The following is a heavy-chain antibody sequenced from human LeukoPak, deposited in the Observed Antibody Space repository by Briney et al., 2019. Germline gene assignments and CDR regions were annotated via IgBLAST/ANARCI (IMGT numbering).Heavy chain of an antibody. CDR3: ARHVGFITMVRGVINNNWFDP. D-gene: IGHD3-10*01. CDR1: GGSISSSDYY. V-gene: IGHV4-39*01. CDR2: IYYSGST. Sequence: SETLSLTCTVSGGSISSSDYYWGWIRQPPGKGLEWIGSIYYSGSTNYNPSLKSRVTISVDTSKNQFSLKLSSVTAADTAVYYCARHVGFITMVRGVINNNWFDPWGQGTLVTVSS. J-gene: IGHJ5*02.